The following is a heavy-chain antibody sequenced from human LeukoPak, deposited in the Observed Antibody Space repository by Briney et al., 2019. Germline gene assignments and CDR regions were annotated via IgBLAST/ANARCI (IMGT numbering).Heavy chain of an antibody. Sequence: GGSLRLSCAASGFTFSSYSMSWVRQAPGKGLEWVSSISDSSFYIYYADSVEGRFTISRDNAKNSLYLQMNSLRAEDTGVYYCANHFACGSTSCPPFDYWGQGTLVTVSS. J-gene: IGHJ4*02. V-gene: IGHV3-21*01. CDR1: GFTFSSYS. CDR3: ANHFACGSTSCPPFDY. CDR2: ISDSSFYI. D-gene: IGHD2-2*01.